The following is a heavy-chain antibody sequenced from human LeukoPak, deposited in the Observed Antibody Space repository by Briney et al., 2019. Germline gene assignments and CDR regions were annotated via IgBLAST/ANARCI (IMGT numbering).Heavy chain of an antibody. CDR1: GFTFSSYS. V-gene: IGHV3-21*01. D-gene: IGHD3-22*01. J-gene: IGHJ6*04. Sequence: GGSLRLSCAASGFTFSSYSMNWVRQAPGKGLEWVSSISSRSSYIDYADSLKGRFTISRDNAKNSLYLQMNSLRAEDTAVYYCARGPTMKMDVWGKGTTVTVSS. CDR2: ISSRSSYI. CDR3: ARGPTMKMDV.